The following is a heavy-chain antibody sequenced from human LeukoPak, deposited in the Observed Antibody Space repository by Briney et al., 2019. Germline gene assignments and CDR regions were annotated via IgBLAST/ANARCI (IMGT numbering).Heavy chain of an antibody. Sequence: PGGSLRLSCAASGFSFSDYYMSWIRQAPGKGLEWVSYISSSGSTMYYADSVKGRFTISRDNAKNPLSLQMNSLRAEDMAVYYCARSGRGFSYGNMDVWGKGTTVTVSS. CDR1: GFSFSDYY. CDR2: ISSSGSTM. D-gene: IGHD5-18*01. V-gene: IGHV3-11*04. J-gene: IGHJ6*04. CDR3: ARSGRGFSYGNMDV.